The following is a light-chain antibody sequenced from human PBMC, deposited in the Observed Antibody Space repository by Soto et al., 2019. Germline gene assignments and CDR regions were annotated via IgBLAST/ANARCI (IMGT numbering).Light chain of an antibody. V-gene: IGLV1-40*01. CDR2: GNN. J-gene: IGLJ1*01. Sequence: QSVLTQPPSVSGAPGQRVTISCTGSSSNIGAGYDVHWYQQLPGTAPKLLIYGNNNRPSGVPDRFSGSKSGTSASRAITGLQAEDEADYYCQSYDSSLSGYVFGTGTKLTVL. CDR3: QSYDSSLSGYV. CDR1: SSNIGAGYD.